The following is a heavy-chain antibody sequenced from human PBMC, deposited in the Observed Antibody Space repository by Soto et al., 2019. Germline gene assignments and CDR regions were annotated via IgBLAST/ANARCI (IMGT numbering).Heavy chain of an antibody. J-gene: IGHJ6*02. CDR3: AREDYYDSSGYLPVRYYFGMDV. CDR1: GYTFTNSG. V-gene: IGHV1-18*01. CDR2: IGAYNGHT. Sequence: ASVKVSCKASGYTFTNSGISWGRQAPGQGLEWMGWIGAYNGHTKYAQKLQGRVTMTTDTSTSTAYMELRSLKSDDTAVYYCAREDYYDSSGYLPVRYYFGMDVWGQGTTVTVYS. D-gene: IGHD3-22*01.